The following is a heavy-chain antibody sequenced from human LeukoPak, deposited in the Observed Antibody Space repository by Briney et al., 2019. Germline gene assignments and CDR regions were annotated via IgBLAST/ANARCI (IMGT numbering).Heavy chain of an antibody. Sequence: SQTLSLTCAVSGGSISSGGYSWSWTRQPLGKGLEWIGYIYHSGSTYYNPSLKSRVTISVDTSKNQFSLKLSSVTAADTAVYYCARREALLGDYWGQGTLVTVSS. V-gene: IGHV4-30-2*03. J-gene: IGHJ4*02. CDR2: IYHSGST. CDR1: GGSISSGGYS. CDR3: ARREALLGDY. D-gene: IGHD1-26*01.